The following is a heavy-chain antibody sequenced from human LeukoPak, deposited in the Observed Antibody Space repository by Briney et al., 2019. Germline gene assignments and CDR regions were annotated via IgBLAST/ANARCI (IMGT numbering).Heavy chain of an antibody. CDR3: ASSGSRWLIDKTYSPY. CDR2: ISHNENT. Sequence: PSETLSLTCAVYGGSFSGYYWSWIRQPPGKGLEWIGEISHNENTNYSPSLKSRLTISIDTSKNQFSLKLSSVTAADTAVYYCASSGSRWLIDKTYSPYWGQGTLVTVSS. J-gene: IGHJ4*02. V-gene: IGHV4-34*01. D-gene: IGHD3-22*01. CDR1: GGSFSGYY.